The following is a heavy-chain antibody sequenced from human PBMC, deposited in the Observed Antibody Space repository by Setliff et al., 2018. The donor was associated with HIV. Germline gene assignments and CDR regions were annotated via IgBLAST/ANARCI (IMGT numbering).Heavy chain of an antibody. Sequence: SETLSLTCAVSGYSISSGYYWGWIRQPPGKGLEWIGSIFHSGHTYYNPSLKSRVTISVDKSKNQFSLKLSSVTAADTAVYYCASTTYYYDSSGYNSWPLFDYWGQGTLVTVSS. CDR1: GYSISSGYY. CDR2: IFHSGHT. D-gene: IGHD3-22*01. CDR3: ASTTYYYDSSGYNSWPLFDY. V-gene: IGHV4-38-2*01. J-gene: IGHJ4*02.